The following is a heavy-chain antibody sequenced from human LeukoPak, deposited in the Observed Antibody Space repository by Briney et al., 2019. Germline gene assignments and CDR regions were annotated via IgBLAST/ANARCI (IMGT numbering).Heavy chain of an antibody. CDR3: AREVDYGMDV. J-gene: IGHJ6*04. V-gene: IGHV3-23*01. CDR2: ISGSGDTT. Sequence: GGSLRLSCAASGFIFSNYAMTWVRQAPGKGLEWVSVISGSGDTTYYGDSVKGRFTISRDDSENTLLLQMNSLRDEDTAVYYCAREVDYGMDVWGKGTTVIVSS. D-gene: IGHD1-26*01. CDR1: GFIFSNYA.